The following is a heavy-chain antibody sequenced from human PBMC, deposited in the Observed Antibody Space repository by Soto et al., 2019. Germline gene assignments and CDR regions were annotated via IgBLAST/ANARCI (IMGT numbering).Heavy chain of an antibody. J-gene: IGHJ4*02. D-gene: IGHD3-10*01. CDR2: IYYSGST. CDR3: ASGNYYGSGSYYTLDY. CDR1: GGSISSGGYY. V-gene: IGHV4-31*03. Sequence: SETLSLTCTVSGGSISSGGYYWSWIRQHPGKGLEWIGYIYYSGSTYYNPSLKSRVTTSVDTSKNQFSLKLSSVTAADTAVYYCASGNYYGSGSYYTLDYWGQGTPVTVSS.